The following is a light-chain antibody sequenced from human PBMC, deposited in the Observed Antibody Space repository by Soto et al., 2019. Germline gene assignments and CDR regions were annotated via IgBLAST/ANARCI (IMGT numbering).Light chain of an antibody. CDR3: QSFDRSLGHLV. V-gene: IGLV1-40*01. Sequence: QSVLTQPPSVSGAPGQKVTISCTGSSSNIGTGYDVHWYQQLPGAAPKLLIYSDNNRPSGVPDRFSGSKSGTSASLAITGLQADDEADYYCQSFDRSLGHLVFGAGTKLTVL. CDR1: SSNIGTGYD. CDR2: SDN. J-gene: IGLJ2*01.